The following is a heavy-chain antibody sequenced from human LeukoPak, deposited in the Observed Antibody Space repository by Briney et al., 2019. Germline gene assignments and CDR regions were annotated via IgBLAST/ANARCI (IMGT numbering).Heavy chain of an antibody. J-gene: IGHJ1*01. Sequence: PGGSLRLSCAASGLTFSRYWMHWVGQAPGRGLVWVSRINGDGSSIRYADSVKGRFTNPRDNAKNTLYLQMNSLRDEDTAVYDCPSDHDSSGYYSVQHWGQGTLVTVSS. V-gene: IGHV3-74*01. D-gene: IGHD3-22*01. CDR3: PSDHDSSGYYSVQH. CDR1: GLTFSRYW. CDR2: INGDGSSI.